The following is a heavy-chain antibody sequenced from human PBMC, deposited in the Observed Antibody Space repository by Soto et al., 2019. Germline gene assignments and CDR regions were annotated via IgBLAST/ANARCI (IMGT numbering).Heavy chain of an antibody. V-gene: IGHV3-74*01. Sequence: GGSLRLSCAASGFTFSGYWMHWVRQAPGKGLVWVSRINSDGTSTNYADSVKGRFTISRDNAKNTLYLQMNSLRAEDTAIYYCAREQGSYSIDYWGQGTLVTVSS. D-gene: IGHD1-26*01. CDR2: INSDGTST. CDR1: GFTFSGYW. J-gene: IGHJ4*02. CDR3: AREQGSYSIDY.